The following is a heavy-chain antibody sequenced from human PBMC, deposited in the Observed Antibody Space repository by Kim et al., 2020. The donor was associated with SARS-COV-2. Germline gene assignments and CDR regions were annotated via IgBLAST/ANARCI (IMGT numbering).Heavy chain of an antibody. CDR2: ISYDGSNK. V-gene: IGHV3-30*04. CDR3: ARTIVVADTSYYYGMDV. D-gene: IGHD3-22*01. Sequence: GGSLRLSCAASGFTFSSYAMHWVRQAPGKRLEWVAVISYDGSNKYYADSVKGRFTISRDNSKNTLYLQMNSLRADDTAVYYCARTIVVADTSYYYGMDVWGQGTTVTVSS. CDR1: GFTFSSYA. J-gene: IGHJ6*02.